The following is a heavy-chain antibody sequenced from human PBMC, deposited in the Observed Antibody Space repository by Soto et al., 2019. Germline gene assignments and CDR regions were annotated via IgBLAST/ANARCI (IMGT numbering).Heavy chain of an antibody. J-gene: IGHJ6*02. D-gene: IGHD3-9*01. CDR3: AREIRYFDWLHYYYGMDV. CDR2: IYHSGST. Sequence: PSDTLSLTCAVSGGSISSSNWWSWVRQPPGKGLEWIGEIYHSGSTNYNPSLKSRVTISVDKSKNQFSLKLSSVTAADTAVYYCAREIRYFDWLHYYYGMDVWGQGTTVT. V-gene: IGHV4-4*02. CDR1: GGSISSSNW.